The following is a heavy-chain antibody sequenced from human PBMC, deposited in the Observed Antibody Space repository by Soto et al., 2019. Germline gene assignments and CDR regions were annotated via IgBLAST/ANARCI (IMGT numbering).Heavy chain of an antibody. D-gene: IGHD2-15*01. CDR3: AKDAHCSLDF. CDR1: GFTFGDYA. CDR2: INENSGSL. V-gene: IGHV3-9*01. Sequence: EVQLVESGGTLVQPGRSLRLSCAASGFTFGDYAMHWVRQAPGKGLEWISSINENSGSLDYADSVKGRFTISRDNAKNSLYLQMNSLRIEDTALYYCAKDAHCSLDFWGQGTLVTVSS. J-gene: IGHJ4*02.